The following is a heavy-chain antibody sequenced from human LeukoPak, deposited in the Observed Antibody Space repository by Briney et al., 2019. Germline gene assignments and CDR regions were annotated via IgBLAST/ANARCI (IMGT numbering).Heavy chain of an antibody. Sequence: SETLSLTCTVSGGSISSYYWSWIRQPPGKGLEWIGYIYYSGSTNYNPSLKSRVTISVDTSKNQFSLKLSSVTAADMAVYYCARGLAYCGGDCYSHWGQGTLVTVSS. CDR2: IYYSGST. J-gene: IGHJ4*02. CDR3: ARGLAYCGGDCYSH. D-gene: IGHD2-21*02. V-gene: IGHV4-59*01. CDR1: GGSISSYY.